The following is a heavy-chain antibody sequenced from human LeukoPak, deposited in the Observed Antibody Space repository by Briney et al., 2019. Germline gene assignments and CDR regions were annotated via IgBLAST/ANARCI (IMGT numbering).Heavy chain of an antibody. CDR2: IYYSGHT. Sequence: SETLSLTCTVSGGSISSSSYYWGWIRQPPGKGLEWIGSIYYSGHTYYNPSLKSRVTISVDTSKNRFSLKMTSVTAADTAVYYCATFITASAGWSYWGHGILVTVSS. V-gene: IGHV4-39*01. CDR3: ATFITASAGWSY. CDR1: GGSISSSSYY. J-gene: IGHJ4*01. D-gene: IGHD6-13*01.